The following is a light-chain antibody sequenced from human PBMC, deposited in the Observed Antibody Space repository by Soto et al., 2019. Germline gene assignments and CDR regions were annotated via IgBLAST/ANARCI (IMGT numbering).Light chain of an antibody. V-gene: IGLV2-14*03. CDR1: STDVGGYNF. CDR2: DVT. J-gene: IGLJ1*01. CDR3: TSYTSSSIPFV. Sequence: QAVVTQPASVSGSAGQSITISCTGSSTDVGGYNFVSWYQQHPGRAPKLIIYDVTDRPSGVSNRFSGSKSGNTASLTISGLQAEDEADYYCTSYTSSSIPFVLGSGTKLTVL.